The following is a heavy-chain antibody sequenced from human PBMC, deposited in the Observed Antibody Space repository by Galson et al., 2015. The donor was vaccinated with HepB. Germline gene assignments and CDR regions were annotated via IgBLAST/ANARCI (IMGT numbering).Heavy chain of an antibody. D-gene: IGHD2-2*01. CDR3: ARDRGYCSSTSCYAGYSGGGIGY. J-gene: IGHJ4*02. V-gene: IGHV3-21*01. Sequence: SLRLSCAASGFTFSAYRMNWVRQAPGKGLEWVSSISSSSSYIYYADSVKGRFTISRDNAKNSLYLQMNSLRAEDTAVYYCARDRGYCSSTSCYAGYSGGGIGYWGQGSLVTVSS. CDR1: GFTFSAYR. CDR2: ISSSSSYI.